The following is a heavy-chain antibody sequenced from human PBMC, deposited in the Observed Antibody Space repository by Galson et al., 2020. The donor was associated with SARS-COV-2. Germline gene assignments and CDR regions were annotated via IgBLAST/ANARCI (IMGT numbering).Heavy chain of an antibody. CDR3: ARPSSSDFWGPQGWFDP. J-gene: IGHJ5*02. V-gene: IGHV5-51*01. CDR1: GYSFTSYW. Sequence: HGESLKISCKGSGYSFTSYWIGWVRQMPGKGLEWMGIIYPGDYDTRYSPSFQVQVTLSADKSISTAYLQWSSLKASDTAMYYCARPSSSDFWGPQGWFDPWGQGTLVTVSS. D-gene: IGHD3-3*01. CDR2: IYPGDYDT.